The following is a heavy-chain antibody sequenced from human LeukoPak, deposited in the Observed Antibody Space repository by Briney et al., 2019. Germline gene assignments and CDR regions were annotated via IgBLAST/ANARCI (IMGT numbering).Heavy chain of an antibody. J-gene: IGHJ4*02. D-gene: IGHD4-17*01. CDR2: IRSSGSTI. CDR3: ASARDRTVNRYVPTEDY. V-gene: IGHV3-48*03. CDR1: GFTFSSYE. Sequence: GGSLRLSCAASGFTFSSYEMNWVRQAPGKGLEWVSYIRSSGSTIYYADSVKGRFTISRDNAKNSLYLQMNSLRAEDTAVYYCASARDRTVNRYVPTEDYWGQGTLVTVSS.